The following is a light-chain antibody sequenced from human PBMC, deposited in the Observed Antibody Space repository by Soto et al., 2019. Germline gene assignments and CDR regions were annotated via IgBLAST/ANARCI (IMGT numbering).Light chain of an antibody. J-gene: IGKJ5*01. CDR2: GAF. CDR3: QQYGNSITIT. Sequence: EVVMTQSPATLSVSPGERATLSCRASQRISSNLGWYQQKPGQAPRLLIYGAFSRATGIPDRFSGSGSGTDFTLTISRLETEDFAVYYCQQYGNSITITFGHGTRLEIK. V-gene: IGKV3D-15*01. CDR1: QRISSN.